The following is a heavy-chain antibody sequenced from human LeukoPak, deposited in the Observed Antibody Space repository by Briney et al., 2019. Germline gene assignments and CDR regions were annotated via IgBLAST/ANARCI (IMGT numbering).Heavy chain of an antibody. CDR3: ARDWYSSSWYAAGLGSLFDP. J-gene: IGHJ5*02. Sequence: SETLSLTCTVSGGSISSSSYYWGWIRQPPGKGLQWIGSIYYSGSTYYNPSLKSRVTISVDTSKNQFSLQLNSVTPEDTAVYYCARDWYSSSWYAAGLGSLFDPWGQGTLVTVSS. V-gene: IGHV4-39*07. CDR1: GGSISSSSYY. CDR2: IYYSGST. D-gene: IGHD6-13*01.